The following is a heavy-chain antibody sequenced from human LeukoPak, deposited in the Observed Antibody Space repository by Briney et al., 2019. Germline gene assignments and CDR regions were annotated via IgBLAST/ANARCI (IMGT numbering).Heavy chain of an antibody. Sequence: SETLSLTCTVSGYSISSGYYWGWIRQPPGKGLEWIGSIYHSGSTYYNPSLKSRVTISVDTSKNQFSLKLSSVTAADTAVYYCARDFTRYDISSWFDPWGQGTLVTVSS. CDR3: ARDFTRYDISSWFDP. CDR2: IYHSGST. D-gene: IGHD3-9*01. CDR1: GYSISSGYY. V-gene: IGHV4-38-2*02. J-gene: IGHJ5*02.